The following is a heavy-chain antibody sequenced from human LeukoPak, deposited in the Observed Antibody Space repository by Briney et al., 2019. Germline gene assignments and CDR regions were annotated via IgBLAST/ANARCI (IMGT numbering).Heavy chain of an antibody. J-gene: IGHJ6*03. CDR1: GFTFSSYG. D-gene: IGHD1-14*01. V-gene: IGHV3-21*01. CDR2: ISSSSSYI. Sequence: PGGSLRLSCAASGFTFSSYGMSWVRQAPGKGLEWVSSISSSSSYIYYADSVKGRFTISRDNAKNSLYLQMNSLRAEDTAVYYCARDPDTSPSPKNMDVWGKGTTVTVSS. CDR3: ARDPDTSPSPKNMDV.